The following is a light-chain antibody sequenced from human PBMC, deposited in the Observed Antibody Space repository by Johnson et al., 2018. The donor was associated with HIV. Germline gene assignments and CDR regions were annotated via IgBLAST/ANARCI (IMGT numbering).Light chain of an antibody. Sequence: QSVLTQPPSVSAAPGQKVTISCSGSSSNIGNNYVSWYQQLPGTAPKLLIYDNNKRPSGIPDRFSGSKSGTSATLAITGIQTGDEADYYCGTWDSSLSAGGVFGTGTKVTVL. J-gene: IGLJ1*01. CDR1: SSNIGNNY. CDR2: DNN. CDR3: GTWDSSLSAGGV. V-gene: IGLV1-51*01.